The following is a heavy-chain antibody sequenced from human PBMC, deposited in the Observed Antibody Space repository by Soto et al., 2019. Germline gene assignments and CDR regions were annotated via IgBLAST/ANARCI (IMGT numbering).Heavy chain of an antibody. J-gene: IGHJ4*02. Sequence: SETLSLTCAVSGGSISSSNWWSWVRQPPGKGLEWIGEIYHSGSTNYNPSLQSRVTISVDKSKNQFSLNLSSVTAADTAVYYCARLGYCTNGVCHTTFDCWGQGTLVTVSS. CDR3: ARLGYCTNGVCHTTFDC. V-gene: IGHV4-4*02. CDR1: GGSISSSNW. D-gene: IGHD2-8*01. CDR2: IYHSGST.